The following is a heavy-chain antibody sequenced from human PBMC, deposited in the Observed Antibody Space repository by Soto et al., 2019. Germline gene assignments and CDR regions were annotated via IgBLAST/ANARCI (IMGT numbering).Heavy chain of an antibody. Sequence: EVQLVESGGGLVQPGGSLRLSCAASGCTFGSYSMNWVRQAPGTGLEWVSFILSSSGVIYYADSVKGRFTISRDNATNSLYLQMNSLRAEDTAVYDCARALRAPLVATAMAYYMDVWGKGTTVTVSS. CDR1: GCTFGSYS. CDR2: ILSSSGVI. CDR3: ARALRAPLVATAMAYYMDV. V-gene: IGHV3-48*01. D-gene: IGHD2-21*02. J-gene: IGHJ6*03.